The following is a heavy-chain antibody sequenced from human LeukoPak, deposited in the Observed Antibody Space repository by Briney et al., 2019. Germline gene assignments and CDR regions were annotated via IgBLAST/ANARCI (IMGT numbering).Heavy chain of an antibody. CDR1: GYTFTSYD. J-gene: IGHJ4*02. D-gene: IGHD3-22*01. Sequence: ASVKVSCKASGYTFTSYDINWGRHATGQGLEWMGWMNPNSGNTGYAQKFQGRVTMTRNTSISTAYMELSSLRSEDTAVYYCARSPYDSSGYHFDYWGQGTLVTVSS. CDR3: ARSPYDSSGYHFDY. CDR2: MNPNSGNT. V-gene: IGHV1-8*01.